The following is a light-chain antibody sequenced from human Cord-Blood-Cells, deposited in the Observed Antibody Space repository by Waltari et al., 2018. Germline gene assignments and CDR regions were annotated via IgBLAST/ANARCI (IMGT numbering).Light chain of an antibody. CDR1: QSVSSY. Sequence: EIVLTQSPATLSLSPGERANLSCRASQSVSSYLAWYQQKPGQAPRLLIYDASNRATGIPARFSGSVSGTDFTLTISSLEPEDFAVYYWQQRSNWPPLTFGGGTKMEIK. CDR2: DAS. V-gene: IGKV3-11*01. CDR3: QQRSNWPPLT. J-gene: IGKJ4*01.